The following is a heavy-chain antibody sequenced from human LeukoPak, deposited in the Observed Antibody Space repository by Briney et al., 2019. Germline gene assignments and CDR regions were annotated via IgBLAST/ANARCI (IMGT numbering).Heavy chain of an antibody. CDR3: ASMRVEIRYFDWLSNDAFDI. CDR1: GSTFSSYG. D-gene: IGHD3-9*01. CDR2: ISGSGGST. Sequence: PGGTLRLSCAASGSTFSSYGMSWVRQAPGKGLEWVSAISGSGGSTYYADSVKGRFTISRDNSKNTLYLQMNSLRAEDTAVYYCASMRVEIRYFDWLSNDAFDIWGQGTMVTVSS. V-gene: IGHV3-23*01. J-gene: IGHJ3*02.